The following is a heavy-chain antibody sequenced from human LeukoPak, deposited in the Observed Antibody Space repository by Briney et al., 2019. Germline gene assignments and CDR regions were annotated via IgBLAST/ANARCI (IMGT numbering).Heavy chain of an antibody. D-gene: IGHD3-10*01. V-gene: IGHV1-18*01. J-gene: IGHJ4*02. Sequence: ASVKVSCKASGYTFTSYGMSWVRQAPGQGLEWMGWISAYNGNTNYAQKPQGRVTMTTDTSTSTAYMELRSLRSDDTAVYYCARELRITMVRGVIIKGRSFDYWGQGTLVTVSS. CDR1: GYTFTSYG. CDR2: ISAYNGNT. CDR3: ARELRITMVRGVIIKGRSFDY.